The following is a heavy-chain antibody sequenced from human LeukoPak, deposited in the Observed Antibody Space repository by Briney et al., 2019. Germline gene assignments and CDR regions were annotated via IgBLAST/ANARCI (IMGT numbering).Heavy chain of an antibody. CDR2: IASSGTTK. CDR3: ALLAVASDFDY. Sequence: GGSLRLSCAASGFTVSSNYMNWVRQAPGKGLEWVSNIASSGTTKYYADSVKGRFSISRDNAKSSLYLQMNSLRVEDTAVYYCALLAVASDFDYWGQGALVTVSS. J-gene: IGHJ4*02. V-gene: IGHV3-48*03. CDR1: GFTVSSNY. D-gene: IGHD6-19*01.